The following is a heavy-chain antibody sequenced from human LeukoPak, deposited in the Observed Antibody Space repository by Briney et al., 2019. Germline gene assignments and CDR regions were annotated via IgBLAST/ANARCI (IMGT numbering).Heavy chain of an antibody. J-gene: IGHJ4*02. CDR3: ARDSHHNRKGGWYGKDY. Sequence: ASVKVSCKASGYTFTGYYMHWVRQAPGQGLEWMGWINPNSGGTNYAQKFQGRVTMTRDTSISTAYMELSRLRSDDTAVYYCARDSHHNRKGGWYGKDYWGQGTLVTVSS. D-gene: IGHD6-19*01. CDR1: GYTFTGYY. CDR2: INPNSGGT. V-gene: IGHV1-2*02.